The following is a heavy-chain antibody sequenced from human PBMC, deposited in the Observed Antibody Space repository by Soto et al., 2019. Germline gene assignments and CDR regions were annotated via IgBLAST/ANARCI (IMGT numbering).Heavy chain of an antibody. D-gene: IGHD3-22*01. CDR2: IYYSGST. Sequence: PSETLSLTCTVSGGSISSSSYFWGWIRQPPGKGLEWIGSIYYSGSTYYNPSLKSRVTVSVDTSKNQFSLKLSSVTAEDTAVYYCARGRGYYDSRGQGTLVTVSS. V-gene: IGHV4-39*01. CDR1: GGSISSSSYF. CDR3: ARGRGYYDS. J-gene: IGHJ4*02.